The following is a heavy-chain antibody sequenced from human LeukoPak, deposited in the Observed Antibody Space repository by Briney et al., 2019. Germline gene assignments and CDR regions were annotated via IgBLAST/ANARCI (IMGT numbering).Heavy chain of an antibody. CDR3: ASDSASGWYF. CDR2: IQTSGST. D-gene: IGHD6-19*01. V-gene: IGHV4-4*07. CDR1: VGSISFYY. J-gene: IGHJ4*02. Sequence: SETLSLTCTVSVGSISFYYWSWIRQPAGKGLEWIGRIQTSGSTNYNPSLKSRVTISVDKSKNQFSLKLSSVTAADTAVYYCASDSASGWYFWGQGTLVTVSS.